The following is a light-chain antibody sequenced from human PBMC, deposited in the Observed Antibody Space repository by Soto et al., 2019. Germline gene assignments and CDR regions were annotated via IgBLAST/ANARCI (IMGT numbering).Light chain of an antibody. J-gene: IGKJ4*01. Sequence: DIQMPQSPSSLSASVGDRVTITCRASQDISTYLNWVQQKPGKAPELLIYAASSLQRAVPSRFSGSGSVTDFTLTISSLQSEDFATYYCQQSYRPPLSFGGGTRVDVK. CDR3: QQSYRPPLS. CDR1: QDISTY. CDR2: AAS. V-gene: IGKV1-39*01.